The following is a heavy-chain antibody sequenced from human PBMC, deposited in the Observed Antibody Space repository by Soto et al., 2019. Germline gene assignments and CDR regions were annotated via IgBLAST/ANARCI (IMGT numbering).Heavy chain of an antibody. V-gene: IGHV4-39*01. D-gene: IGHD3-10*01. J-gene: IGHJ3*02. CDR3: ARRESFVLWFGELRGRAFDI. CDR2: IYYSGST. Sequence: PSENPSLTCTVSGGSISSSSYYWGGIRQPPGKGRGWIGSIYYSGSTYYNPSLKSRVTISVDTSKNQFSLKLSSVTAADTAVYYCARRESFVLWFGELRGRAFDIWGQGTMVTVSS. CDR1: GGSISSSSYY.